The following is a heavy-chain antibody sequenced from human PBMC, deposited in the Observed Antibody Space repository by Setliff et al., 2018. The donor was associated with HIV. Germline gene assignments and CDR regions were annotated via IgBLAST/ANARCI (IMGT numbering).Heavy chain of an antibody. CDR2: ISAHSGYA. J-gene: IGHJ4*02. Sequence: ASVKVSCKASGYTLSTYGISWVRQAPGQGLEWMGWISAHSGYAKSAQKFQGRVTMDTDTSTNTAYMELKSLRSDDMAVYYCARDPQDTRGWYIYYFDYWGQGTLVTVSS. V-gene: IGHV1-18*03. D-gene: IGHD6-19*01. CDR1: GYTLSTYG. CDR3: ARDPQDTRGWYIYYFDY.